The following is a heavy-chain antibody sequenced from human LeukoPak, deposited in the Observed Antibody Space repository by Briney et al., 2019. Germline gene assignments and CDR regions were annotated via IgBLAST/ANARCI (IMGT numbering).Heavy chain of an antibody. J-gene: IGHJ4*02. CDR2: ITGSAGST. CDR1: GSTFSNFA. D-gene: IGHD5-24*01. V-gene: IGHV3-23*01. CDR3: AKGAGYNAVRCVDY. Sequence: GGSLRLSCAASGSTFSNFAMNWVRQAPGKGLEWVSVITGSAGSTYYADSVKGRFTISRDNSKNTLYLQMDSLRAEDTAVYFCAKGAGYNAVRCVDYWGQGTLVTVSS.